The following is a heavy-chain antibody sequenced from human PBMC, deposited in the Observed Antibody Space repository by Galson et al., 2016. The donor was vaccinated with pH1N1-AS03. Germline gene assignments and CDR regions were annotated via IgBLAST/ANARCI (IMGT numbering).Heavy chain of an antibody. D-gene: IGHD3-22*01. Sequence: ETLSLTCTVSGDSVSDSSYYWGWIRQTPGKGLEWIGSIYSGGSTYYNPSLKSRVIISVDTSKNQFSLRLNSVTAADRAMYYCARDLTDYYDSSGYPPHNGFDPWGQGTLVTVSS. V-gene: IGHV4-39*07. CDR2: IYSGGST. CDR1: GDSVSDSSYY. J-gene: IGHJ5*02. CDR3: ARDLTDYYDSSGYPPHNGFDP.